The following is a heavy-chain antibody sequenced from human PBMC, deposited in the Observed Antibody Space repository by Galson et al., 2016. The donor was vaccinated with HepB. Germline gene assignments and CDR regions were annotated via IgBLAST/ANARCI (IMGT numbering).Heavy chain of an antibody. CDR2: INVGNGNT. CDR1: GYSFSTYA. Sequence: SVKVSCKASGYSFSTYAVHWVRQAPGQRLEWMGWINVGNGNTIYSQRLQGSVTITRDTSASPAYMEVSSLRSEDTAVYYCTRADTGWYFDLWGRGTLVIVSS. V-gene: IGHV1-3*01. CDR3: TRADTGWYFDL. D-gene: IGHD3-10*01. J-gene: IGHJ2*01.